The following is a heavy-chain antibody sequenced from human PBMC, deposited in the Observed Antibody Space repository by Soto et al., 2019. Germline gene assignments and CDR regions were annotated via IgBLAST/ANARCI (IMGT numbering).Heavy chain of an antibody. CDR3: ARHKILERVFDC. Sequence: SETLSLTCTVSGDSISSSSYYWGWIRQPPGKGLEWIGNIYYRGSTYSNPSLKSRVTISVDTSKNQFSLKLNSVTAADTAVYYCARHKILERVFDCWRQGTLVTVSS. J-gene: IGHJ4*02. V-gene: IGHV4-39*01. CDR2: IYYRGST. CDR1: GDSISSSSYY. D-gene: IGHD3-3*01.